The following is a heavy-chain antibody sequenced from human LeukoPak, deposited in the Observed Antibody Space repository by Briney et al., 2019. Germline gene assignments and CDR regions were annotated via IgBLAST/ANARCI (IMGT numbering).Heavy chain of an antibody. CDR3: ARVDRLYFRTQQAGYDI. CDR1: GYTYSDYY. D-gene: IGHD3-9*01. J-gene: IGHJ3*02. Sequence: ASVKVSCKASGYTYSDYYIHWVRHAPGQGLEWMGWINPHSGGTRYATKFQGRVTMSSDTSINTAYMELRSLRSDDTAVFYCARVDRLYFRTQQAGYDIWGQGTRVTVSS. CDR2: INPHSGGT. V-gene: IGHV1-2*02.